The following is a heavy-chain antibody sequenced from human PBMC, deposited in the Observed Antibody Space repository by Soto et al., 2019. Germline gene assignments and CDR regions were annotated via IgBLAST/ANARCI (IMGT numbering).Heavy chain of an antibody. CDR3: ARSYSSSWGYYYYYYMDV. D-gene: IGHD6-6*01. Sequence: SSETLSLPCTVSCGSLSSSSYYRGLIRQPPGKGLEWIGSIYYSGSTYYNPSLKSRVTISVDTSKNQFSLKLSSVTAADTAVYYCARSYSSSWGYYYYYYMDVWGKGTTVTVSS. CDR2: IYYSGST. CDR1: CGSLSSSSYY. J-gene: IGHJ6*03. V-gene: IGHV4-39*01.